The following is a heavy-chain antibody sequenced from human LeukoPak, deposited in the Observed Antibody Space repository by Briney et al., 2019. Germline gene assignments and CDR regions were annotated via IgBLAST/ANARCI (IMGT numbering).Heavy chain of an antibody. J-gene: IGHJ4*02. Sequence: ASETLSLTCTVSGGSISPYYWSWIRQPPGKGLEWVGYVYYSGSTMYKPSLKSRVTISLDTSKSQFSLRLKSVTAADTAVYYCARYNGGWSYYFDSWGQGTLVTVSS. V-gene: IGHV4-59*01. CDR2: VYYSGST. CDR1: GGSISPYY. CDR3: ARYNGGWSYYFDS. D-gene: IGHD6-19*01.